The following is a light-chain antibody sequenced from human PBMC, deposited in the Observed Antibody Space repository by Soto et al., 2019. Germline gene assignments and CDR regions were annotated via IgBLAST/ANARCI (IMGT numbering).Light chain of an antibody. Sequence: DIQMTQSPSSVSASVGDTVPINCRASQDINSRLAWFQQQPGRPPKYVIQAATMLQSGFPSRFAGSGSGRDCTLTIHTLQPEDAATYYCLQVANFPRTFVQGTKVDIK. CDR2: AAT. CDR1: QDINSR. V-gene: IGKV1-12*01. J-gene: IGKJ1*01. CDR3: LQVANFPRT.